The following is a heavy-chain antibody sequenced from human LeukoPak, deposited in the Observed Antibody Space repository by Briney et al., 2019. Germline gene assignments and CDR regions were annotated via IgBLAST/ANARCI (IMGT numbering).Heavy chain of an antibody. CDR1: GGTFSSYA. CDR3: ARDALSGSFFDY. Sequence: ASVKVSCKASGGTFSSYAISWVRQAPGQGLEWMGGIIPIFGTANYAQKFQGKVRITADESTSTAYMELSSLRSEDTAVYYCARDALSGSFFDYWVQGTLVTVSS. V-gene: IGHV1-69*13. J-gene: IGHJ4*02. CDR2: IIPIFGTA. D-gene: IGHD3-10*01.